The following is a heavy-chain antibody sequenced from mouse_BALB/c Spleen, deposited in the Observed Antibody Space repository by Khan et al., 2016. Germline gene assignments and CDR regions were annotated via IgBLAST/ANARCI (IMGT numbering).Heavy chain of an antibody. CDR2: INPYNDGT. CDR1: GYTFTSYV. Sequence: VQLQQSGPELVKPGASVKMSCKASGYTFTSYVMHWVKQKPGQGLEWIGYINPYNDGTKYNEKFKGKATLTSDKSSSTAYMELSSLNSEDSAVYCWASSYDDYWGQGTLIVVSA. CDR3: ASSYDDY. D-gene: IGHD2-12*01. V-gene: IGHV1S136*01. J-gene: IGHJ3*01.